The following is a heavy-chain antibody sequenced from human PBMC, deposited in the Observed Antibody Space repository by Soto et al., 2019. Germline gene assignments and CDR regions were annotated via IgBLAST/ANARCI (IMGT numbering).Heavy chain of an antibody. CDR1: GFTFSSYA. CDR3: ARLRELRDYYYGMDV. V-gene: IGHV3-30-3*01. Sequence: GGSLRLSCAASGFTFSSYAMHWVRQAPGKGLEWVAVISYDGSNKYYADSVKGRFTISRDNSKNTLYLQMNSLRAEDTAVYYCARLRELRDYYYGMDVWGQGTTVTVSS. CDR2: ISYDGSNK. D-gene: IGHD1-7*01. J-gene: IGHJ6*02.